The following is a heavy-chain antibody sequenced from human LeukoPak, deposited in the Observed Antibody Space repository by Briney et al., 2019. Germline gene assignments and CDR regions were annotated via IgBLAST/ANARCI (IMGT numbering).Heavy chain of an antibody. CDR3: ARIRRL. J-gene: IGHJ4*02. Sequence: GGSLRLSCAASGFTFSSYSINWVCQAPGKGLEWVSSISSSSSYIYYAVSVKGRFTISRDNAKNSLYLQMNSLRAEDTAVYYCARIRRLWGQGTLVTVSS. V-gene: IGHV3-21*01. CDR2: ISSSSSYI. CDR1: GFTFSSYS.